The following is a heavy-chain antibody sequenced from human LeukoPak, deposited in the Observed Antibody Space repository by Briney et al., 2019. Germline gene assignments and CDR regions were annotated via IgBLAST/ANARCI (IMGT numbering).Heavy chain of an antibody. CDR1: GGSISNDNYY. V-gene: IGHV4-30-4*01. D-gene: IGHD3-16*01. Sequence: SETLSLTCTVSGGSISNDNYYWSWIRQPPGKGLEWIGYIYYSGSTYYNPSLKSRVSISVDTSKNQFSLKLGSVTAADTAVYYCARVGYYYYAMDVWGQGTTVTVSS. CDR3: ARVGYYYYAMDV. CDR2: IYYSGST. J-gene: IGHJ6*02.